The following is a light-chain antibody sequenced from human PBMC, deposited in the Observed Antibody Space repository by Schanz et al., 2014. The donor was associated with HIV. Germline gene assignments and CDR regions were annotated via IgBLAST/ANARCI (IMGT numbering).Light chain of an antibody. Sequence: QSVLTQPASVSGSPGQSITISCTGTSSDVGGYNYVSWYQQHPGKAPKLMIYDVNKRPSGVPDRFSGSKSGSSASLAISGLQAEDEADYYCQSYDSSLSGNVVFGGGTKLTVL. V-gene: IGLV2-14*01. CDR3: QSYDSSLSGNVV. CDR2: DVN. CDR1: SSDVGGYNY. J-gene: IGLJ2*01.